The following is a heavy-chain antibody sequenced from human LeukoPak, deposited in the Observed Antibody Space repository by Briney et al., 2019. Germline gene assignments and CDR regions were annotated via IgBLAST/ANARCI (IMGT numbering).Heavy chain of an antibody. D-gene: IGHD3-22*01. CDR1: GGSFSGYY. CDR3: ARECYYYDSSGSCSFDY. CDR2: IYHSGST. J-gene: IGHJ4*02. Sequence: SETLSLTCAVYGGSFSGYYWGWIRQPPGKGLEWIGSIYHSGSTYYNPSLKSRVTISVDTSKNQFSLKLSSVTAADTAVYYCARECYYYDSSGSCSFDYWGQGTLVTVSS. V-gene: IGHV4-38-2*02.